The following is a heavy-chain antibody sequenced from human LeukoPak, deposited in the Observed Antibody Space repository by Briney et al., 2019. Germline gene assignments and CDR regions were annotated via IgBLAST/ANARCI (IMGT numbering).Heavy chain of an antibody. CDR2: IYYSGST. CDR1: GGSISSSSYY. Sequence: SETLSLTCTVSGGSISSSSYYWGWIRQPPGKGLEWIGSIYYSGSTYYNPSLKSRVTISVDTSKNQFSLKLSSVTAADTAVYYCARGGRDGYNYVDYWGQGTLVTVSS. D-gene: IGHD5-24*01. CDR3: ARGGRDGYNYVDY. J-gene: IGHJ4*02. V-gene: IGHV4-39*07.